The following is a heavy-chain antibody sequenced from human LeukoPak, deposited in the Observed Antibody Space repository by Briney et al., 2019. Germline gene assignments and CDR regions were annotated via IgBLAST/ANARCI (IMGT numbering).Heavy chain of an antibody. D-gene: IGHD6-19*01. CDR3: ARHVRPVSGIVDY. CDR2: IHYSGST. J-gene: IGHJ4*02. CDR1: GGSISGYY. V-gene: IGHV4-59*08. Sequence: SSETLSLTCTVSGGSISGYYWSWIRQPPGKGLEWIGYIHYSGSTSYNPSLNSRVTISVDTSKTQFSLKLSSVTAADTAVYYCARHVRPVSGIVDYWGQGTLVTVSS.